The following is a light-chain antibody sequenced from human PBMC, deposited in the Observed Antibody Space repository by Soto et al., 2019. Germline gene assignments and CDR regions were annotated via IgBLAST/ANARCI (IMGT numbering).Light chain of an antibody. J-gene: IGLJ1*01. V-gene: IGLV2-8*01. CDR3: SSYAGTNIHYV. CDR2: DVS. Sequence: QSALTQPPSASGSPGQSVTISCTGTGSDVGGYNYVSSYQQHPGKAPKLMIYDVSKRPSGVPDRFSGSKSGNTASLTVSGLQAEDEADYFCSSYAGTNIHYVFGTGTKVTVL. CDR1: GSDVGGYNY.